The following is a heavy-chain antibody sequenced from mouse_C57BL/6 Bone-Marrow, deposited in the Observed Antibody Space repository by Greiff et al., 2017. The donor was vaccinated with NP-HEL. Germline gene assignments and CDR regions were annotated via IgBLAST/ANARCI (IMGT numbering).Heavy chain of an antibody. J-gene: IGHJ4*01. V-gene: IGHV1-59*01. CDR3: ARGWLLFAMDY. Sequence: VQLQQPGAELVRPGTSVKLSCKASGYTFTSYWMHWVKQRPGQGLEWIGVIDPSDSYTNYNQKFKGKATLTVDTSSSTAYMQLSSLTSEDSAVYDCARGWLLFAMDYWGQGTSVTVSS. CDR1: GYTFTSYW. D-gene: IGHD2-3*01. CDR2: IDPSDSYT.